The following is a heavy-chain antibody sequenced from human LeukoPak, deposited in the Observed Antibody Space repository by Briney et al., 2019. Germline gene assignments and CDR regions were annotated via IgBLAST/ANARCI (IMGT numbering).Heavy chain of an antibody. J-gene: IGHJ4*02. CDR1: GFTFSSYG. CDR2: IRYDGSNK. V-gene: IGHV3-30*02. D-gene: IGHD3-22*01. CDR3: AKSGYYDSSGPLFDY. Sequence: PGGSLRLSCAASGFTFSSYGIHWVRQAPGKGLEWVAFIRYDGSNKYYADSVKGRFAISRDNSKDTLYLQMNSLRAEDTAVYYCAKSGYYDSSGPLFDYWGQGTLVTVSS.